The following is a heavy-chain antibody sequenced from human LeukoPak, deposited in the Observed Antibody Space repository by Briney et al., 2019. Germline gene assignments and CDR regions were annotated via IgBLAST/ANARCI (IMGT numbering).Heavy chain of an antibody. D-gene: IGHD1-26*01. Sequence: PGGSLRLSCAASGFTFDDYAMHWVRQAPGKGLEWVSAIGTAGDTYYPGSVKGRFTISRENAKNSLYLQMNSLRAGDTAVYYCARDSNQWGANGESAFDIWGQGTMVTVSS. V-gene: IGHV3-13*01. CDR3: ARDSNQWGANGESAFDI. CDR1: GFTFDDYA. J-gene: IGHJ3*02. CDR2: IGTAGDT.